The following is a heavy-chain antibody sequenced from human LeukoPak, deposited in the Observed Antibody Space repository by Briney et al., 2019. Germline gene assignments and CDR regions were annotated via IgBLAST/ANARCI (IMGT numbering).Heavy chain of an antibody. D-gene: IGHD1-26*01. V-gene: IGHV3-23*01. Sequence: GGSLRLSCAASGFTFSSYAMSWVRKAPRKGLEWVSAGCGSGGSTSYAASVKARFTSASDNSKNTLSLQMNSLRAEDTAVYSCAKGIVAATPTPLDYWGQGTLVTVSS. CDR2: GCGSGGST. J-gene: IGHJ4*02. CDR1: GFTFSSYA. CDR3: AKGIVAATPTPLDY.